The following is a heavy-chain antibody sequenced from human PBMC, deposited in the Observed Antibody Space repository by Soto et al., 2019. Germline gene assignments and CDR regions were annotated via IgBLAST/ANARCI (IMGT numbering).Heavy chain of an antibody. D-gene: IGHD3-10*01. V-gene: IGHV1-18*01. CDR3: ARREYYYGSGSYYHAFDI. CDR1: GYTFTSYG. Sequence: QVQLVQSGAEVKKPGASVKVSCKASGYTFTSYGIIWVRQAPGQGLEWMGWISAYNGNTNYAQKLQGRVTMTTDTSTSTAYMELRSLRSDDTAVYYCARREYYYGSGSYYHAFDIWGQGTMVTVSS. CDR2: ISAYNGNT. J-gene: IGHJ3*02.